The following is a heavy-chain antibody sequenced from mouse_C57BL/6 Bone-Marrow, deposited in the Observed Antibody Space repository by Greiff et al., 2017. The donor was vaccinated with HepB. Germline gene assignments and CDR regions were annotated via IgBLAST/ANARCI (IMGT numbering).Heavy chain of an antibody. CDR3: ALSYGSSHWYFDV. CDR2: IDPEDGET. D-gene: IGHD1-1*01. Sequence: EVQRVESGAELVKPGASVKLSCTASGFNIKDYYMHWVKQRTEQGLEWIGRIDPEDGETKYAPKFQGKATITADTSSNTAYLQLSSLTSEDTAVYYCALSYGSSHWYFDVWGTGTTVTVSS. V-gene: IGHV14-2*01. J-gene: IGHJ1*03. CDR1: GFNIKDYY.